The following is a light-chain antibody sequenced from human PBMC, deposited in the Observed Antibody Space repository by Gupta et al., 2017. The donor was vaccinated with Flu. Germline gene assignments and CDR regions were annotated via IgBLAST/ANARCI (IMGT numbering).Light chain of an antibody. CDR2: RDS. V-gene: IGLV3-9*01. Sequence: SYELTQPLSVSVALGQTARITCGGNNIGSKNVHWYQQKPGQAPVLVIYRDSNRPSGIPERFSGSNSGTTATLTTSRAQAGDEADYYCQVWDSSTEDVVFGGGTKLTVL. CDR1: NIGSKN. CDR3: QVWDSSTEDVV. J-gene: IGLJ2*01.